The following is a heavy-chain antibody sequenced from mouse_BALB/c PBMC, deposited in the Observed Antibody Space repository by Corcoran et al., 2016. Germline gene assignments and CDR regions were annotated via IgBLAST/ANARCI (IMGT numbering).Heavy chain of an antibody. CDR2: ILPGSGST. D-gene: IGHD1-1*01. Sequence: QVQLQQSGAELMKPGASVKISCKATGYTFSSYWIEWVKQRPGHGLEWIGEILPGSGSTNYNEKFKGQATFTADTSSNTAYMQLSSLTSEDSAVYYCARNYGSSYDWYFDVWGAGTTVTVSS. CDR3: ARNYGSSYDWYFDV. CDR1: GYTFSSYW. V-gene: IGHV1-9*01. J-gene: IGHJ1*01.